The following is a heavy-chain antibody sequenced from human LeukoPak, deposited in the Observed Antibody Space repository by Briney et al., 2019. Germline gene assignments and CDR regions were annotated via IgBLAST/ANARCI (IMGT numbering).Heavy chain of an antibody. Sequence: GGSLRLSCAASGFTFSNYAMRWVRQAPGKGLEWVSGISGSGSSTYYADSVKGRFTISRDNSKNTLYLQMNSLRVEDTAVYYCAKYYWSDTVTSAKFDYWGQGTLVTVSS. CDR3: AKYYWSDTVTSAKFDY. CDR1: GFTFSNYA. D-gene: IGHD4-11*01. J-gene: IGHJ4*02. V-gene: IGHV3-23*01. CDR2: ISGSGSST.